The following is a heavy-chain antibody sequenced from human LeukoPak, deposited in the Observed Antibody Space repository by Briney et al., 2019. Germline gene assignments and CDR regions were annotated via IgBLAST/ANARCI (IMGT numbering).Heavy chain of an antibody. CDR2: ISTYNGNT. CDR3: ARVSLVRIAAASTMDY. J-gene: IGHJ4*02. Sequence: ASVKVSCKASGYTFSNYGITWVRQAPGQGLEWMGWISTYNGNTKYAQKVQGSVTLTKDTSTTTAYMELRSLRSDDTAVYYCARVSLVRIAAASTMDYWGQGSLVTVSS. D-gene: IGHD6-13*01. V-gene: IGHV1-18*01. CDR1: GYTFSNYG.